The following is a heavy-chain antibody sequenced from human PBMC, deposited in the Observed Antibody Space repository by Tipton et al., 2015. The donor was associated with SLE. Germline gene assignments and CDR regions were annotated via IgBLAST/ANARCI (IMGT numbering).Heavy chain of an antibody. CDR3: AKNRGGYCSGDSCYGLDI. CDR1: GGSVSSGAFY. J-gene: IGHJ3*02. CDR2: IYTSGSP. V-gene: IGHV4-61*02. Sequence: TLSLTCIVSGGSVSSGAFYWGWTRQPPGKGLEWIGRIYTSGSPNYNPSLKSRVTISVDTSKNQFSLKLSSVTAADTAIYYCAKNRGGYCSGDSCYGLDIWGQGTMVTVSS. D-gene: IGHD2-15*01.